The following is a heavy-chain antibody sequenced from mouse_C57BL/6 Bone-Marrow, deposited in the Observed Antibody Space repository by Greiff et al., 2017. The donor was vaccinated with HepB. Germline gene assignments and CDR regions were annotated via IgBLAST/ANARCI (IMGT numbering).Heavy chain of an antibody. CDR1: GYAFSSSW. J-gene: IGHJ2*01. CDR2: IYPGDGDT. CDR3: ARREGIYYYGSSSFDY. V-gene: IGHV1-82*01. Sequence: QVQLQQSGPELLKPGASVKISCKASGYAFSSSWMNWVKQRPGKGLEWIGRIYPGDGDTNYNGKFKGKATLTADKSSSTAYMQLSSLTSEDSAVYFCARREGIYYYGSSSFDYWGQGTTLTVSS. D-gene: IGHD1-1*01.